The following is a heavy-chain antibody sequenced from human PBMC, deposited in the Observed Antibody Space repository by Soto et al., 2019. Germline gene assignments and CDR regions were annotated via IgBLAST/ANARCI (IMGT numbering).Heavy chain of an antibody. J-gene: IGHJ4*02. D-gene: IGHD3-22*01. CDR1: GFTFVNYG. V-gene: IGHV3-23*01. Sequence: GGFLRLSCAASGFTFVNYGMSWVSQAPGKGLDWVSSISASGDRTYYADSVKGRFTVSRDNSKNTLYLQMNSLRVEDTAVYYCANRNYYDKSGHTYPYFDFWGQGAQGTVSS. CDR3: ANRNYYDKSGHTYPYFDF. CDR2: ISASGDRT.